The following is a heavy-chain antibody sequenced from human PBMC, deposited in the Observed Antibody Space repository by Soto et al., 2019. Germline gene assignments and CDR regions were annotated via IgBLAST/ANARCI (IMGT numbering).Heavy chain of an antibody. CDR3: ARYYYDSSGYYYGWFDP. V-gene: IGHV4-59*01. CDR2: IYYTGNT. CDR1: GDSIITYY. D-gene: IGHD3-22*01. Sequence: SETLSLTCTVSGDSIITYYWSWIRQPPGKGLEWIAYIYYTGNTYYNPSLKSRVTISMDTSKNQFSLKLSSVTAADTAVYYCARYYYDSSGYYYGWFDPWGQGTLVTVSS. J-gene: IGHJ5*02.